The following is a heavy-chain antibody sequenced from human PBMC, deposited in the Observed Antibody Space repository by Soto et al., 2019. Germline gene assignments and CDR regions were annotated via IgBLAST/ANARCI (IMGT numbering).Heavy chain of an antibody. CDR2: ISYDGSNK. J-gene: IGHJ6*02. CDR1: GFTFSSYG. CDR3: AKDHYYGSGSYPEVYYYYGMDV. V-gene: IGHV3-30*18. D-gene: IGHD3-10*01. Sequence: GGSLRLSCAASGFTFSSYGMHWVRQAPGKGLEWVAVISYDGSNKYYADSVKGRFTISRDNSKNTLYLQMNSLRAEDTAVYYCAKDHYYGSGSYPEVYYYYGMDVWGQGTTVTVSS.